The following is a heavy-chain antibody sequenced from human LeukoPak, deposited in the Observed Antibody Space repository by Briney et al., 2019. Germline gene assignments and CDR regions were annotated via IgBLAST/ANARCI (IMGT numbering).Heavy chain of an antibody. CDR1: GGSISSGGYY. J-gene: IGHJ4*02. Sequence: TLSLTCTVSGGSISSGGYYWSWIRQHPGKGLEWIGYIYYSGSTYYNPSLKGRVTISVDTSKNQFSLKLSSVTAADTAVYYCARDTDYGDYGVFDYWGQGTLVTVSS. V-gene: IGHV4-31*03. D-gene: IGHD4-17*01. CDR2: IYYSGST. CDR3: ARDTDYGDYGVFDY.